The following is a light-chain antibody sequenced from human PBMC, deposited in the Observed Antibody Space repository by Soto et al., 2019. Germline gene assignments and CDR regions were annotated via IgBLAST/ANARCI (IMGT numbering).Light chain of an antibody. CDR1: QSISNY. J-gene: IGKJ2*01. CDR2: DAS. V-gene: IGKV1-39*01. Sequence: DIQMTQSPSSLSASVGDRVTITCRASQSISNYLNWYQQKPGKAPNLLIYDASSLLSGVPSRFSGSGSGTDFSLTSSSLQPEDFSIYYCQQNDSTPYTFGQGTKLEIK. CDR3: QQNDSTPYT.